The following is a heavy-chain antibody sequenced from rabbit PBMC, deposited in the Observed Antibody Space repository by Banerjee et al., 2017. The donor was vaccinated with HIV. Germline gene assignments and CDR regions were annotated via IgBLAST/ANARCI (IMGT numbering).Heavy chain of an antibody. Sequence: QEQLEESGGDLVKPEGSLTLTCTASGFSSSRNYWICWVRQAPGKGLEWIACIYVGNSGTTYYASWAKGRFTISSHNAQNTLYLQLNSLTAADTATYFCARDLAGVIGWNFNLWGPGTLVTVS. CDR2: IYVGNSGTT. D-gene: IGHD4-1*01. CDR1: GFSSSRNYW. V-gene: IGHV1S45*01. CDR3: ARDLAGVIGWNFNL. J-gene: IGHJ4*01.